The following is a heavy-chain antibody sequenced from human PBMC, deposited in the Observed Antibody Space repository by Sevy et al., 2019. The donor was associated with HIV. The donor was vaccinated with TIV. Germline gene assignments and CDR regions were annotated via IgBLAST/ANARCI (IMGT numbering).Heavy chain of an antibody. J-gene: IGHJ6*02. V-gene: IGHV3-30-3*01. D-gene: IGHD2-2*01. CDR3: ARKDIVLVPAARREKDHYYGMDV. Sequence: GGSLRLSCAASGFTFSSYAMHWVRQAPGKGLEWVAVISYDGSNKYYADSVKGRFTISRDNSKNTLYLQMNSLRAEDTAVYYCARKDIVLVPAARREKDHYYGMDVWGQGTTVTVCS. CDR1: GFTFSSYA. CDR2: ISYDGSNK.